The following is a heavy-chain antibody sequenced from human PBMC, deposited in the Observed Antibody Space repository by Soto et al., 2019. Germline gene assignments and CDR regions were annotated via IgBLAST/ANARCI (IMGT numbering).Heavy chain of an antibody. D-gene: IGHD6-19*01. J-gene: IGHJ6*02. V-gene: IGHV3-73*01. CDR3: TRLVAVAGPFYYYGMDV. CDR1: GFTFSGSA. CDR2: IRSKANSYAT. Sequence: EVQLVESGGGLVQPGGSLKLSCAASGFTFSGSAMHWVRQASGKGLEWVGRIRSKANSYATAYAASVKGRFTISRDDSKNTAYLQMNSLKTEDTAVYYCTRLVAVAGPFYYYGMDVWGQGTTVTVSS.